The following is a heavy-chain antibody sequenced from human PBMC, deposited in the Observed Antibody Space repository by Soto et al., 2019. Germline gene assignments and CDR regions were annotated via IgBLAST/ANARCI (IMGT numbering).Heavy chain of an antibody. CDR1: GYTFNDYF. J-gene: IGHJ5*02. CDR3: ARVTATSPDAWLDP. Sequence: GASVKVSCKASGYTFNDYFLHWVLQAPGQGLEWMGWINPNSGSTNLAQRFQGWVTMTRDASISTVYLVLNRLKSDDTAVYYCARVTATSPDAWLDPWGQGTLVTVSS. CDR2: INPNSGST. D-gene: IGHD4-4*01. V-gene: IGHV1-2*04.